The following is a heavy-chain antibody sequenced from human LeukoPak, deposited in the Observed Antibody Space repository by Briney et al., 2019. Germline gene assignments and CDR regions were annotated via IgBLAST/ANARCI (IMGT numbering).Heavy chain of an antibody. CDR3: AAWGLHNY. CDR2: IDLGGSAK. CDR1: GFAFYAHW. Sequence: GGSLRLSCSASGFAFYAHWMNCAPQAPGKGPEWVANIDLGGSAKSYVDSVKGRCTISRDNANNSLYLQMNSLRVEDTAVYYCAAWGLHNYWGQGTLVTVSS. D-gene: IGHD7-27*01. J-gene: IGHJ4*02. V-gene: IGHV3-7*01.